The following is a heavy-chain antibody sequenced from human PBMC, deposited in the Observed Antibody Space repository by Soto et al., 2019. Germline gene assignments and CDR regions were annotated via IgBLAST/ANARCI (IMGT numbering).Heavy chain of an antibody. CDR2: ISYDGSIK. J-gene: IGHJ4*02. D-gene: IGHD1-26*01. CDR3: AKDSEVGPTKDFFDY. CDR1: GFTFSNYG. Sequence: QVQLVESGGGVVQPGRSLRLSCAASGFTFSNYGMHWVRQAPGKGLEWVAVISYDGSIKEYADSVKGRFTISRDNSKNTLYLQMNSLRAEDTAVYYCAKDSEVGPTKDFFDYWGQGTLVTVSS. V-gene: IGHV3-30*18.